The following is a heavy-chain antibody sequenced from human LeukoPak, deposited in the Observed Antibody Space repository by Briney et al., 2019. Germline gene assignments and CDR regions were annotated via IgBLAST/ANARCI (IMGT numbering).Heavy chain of an antibody. V-gene: IGHV4-39*01. D-gene: IGHD1-1*01. CDR3: ARHPNWNGDY. J-gene: IGHJ4*02. CDR1: GGSISSSSYY. Sequence: PSETLSLTCTVSGGSISSSSYYWGWIRQPPGKGLEWIGSIYYSGSTYYNPSLKSRVTISVDTSKNQFSLKLSSVTAADTAVYYCARHPNWNGDYWGQGTLVTVSS. CDR2: IYYSGST.